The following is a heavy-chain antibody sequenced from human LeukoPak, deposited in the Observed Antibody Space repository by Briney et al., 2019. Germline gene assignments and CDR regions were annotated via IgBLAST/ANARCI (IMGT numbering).Heavy chain of an antibody. D-gene: IGHD3-22*01. Sequence: GGSLRLSCAVSGFTFSNFAMSWVRQAPGKGLEWVSTISGGGTTYYADSVKGRFTFSRDNSKNTLYLQMNSLRAEDTAVYYCAKEEGYYYDSGGYYVEYFQHWGQGTLVTVSS. CDR3: AKEEGYYYDSGGYYVEYFQH. J-gene: IGHJ1*01. V-gene: IGHV3-23*01. CDR2: ISGGGTT. CDR1: GFTFSNFA.